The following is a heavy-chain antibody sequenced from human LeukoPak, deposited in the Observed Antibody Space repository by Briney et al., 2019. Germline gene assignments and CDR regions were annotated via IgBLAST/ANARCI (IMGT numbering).Heavy chain of an antibody. CDR3: ARSLPYYDFWSGKIGYYYYGMDV. V-gene: IGHV1-8*01. D-gene: IGHD3-3*01. CDR2: MNPNSGNT. Sequence: ASVKVSCKASGYTFTSYDINWVRQATGQGLEWMGWMNPNSGNTGYAQKFQGRVTMTRNTSISTAYMELSGLRSEDTAVYYCARSLPYYDFWSGKIGYYYYGMDVWGQGTTVTVSS. J-gene: IGHJ6*02. CDR1: GYTFTSYD.